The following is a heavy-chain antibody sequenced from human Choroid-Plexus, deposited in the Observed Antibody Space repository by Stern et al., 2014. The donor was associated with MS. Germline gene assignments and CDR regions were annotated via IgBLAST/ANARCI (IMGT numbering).Heavy chain of an antibody. CDR1: GFTFGSCA. CDR3: AKDRQYLTYFFDH. J-gene: IGHJ5*02. V-gene: IGHV3-30*18. Sequence: VQLVQSAGGVAQPGRPLRLSWVASGFTFGSCAMHWVRQAPGKWLQWVAGVAYDGSNKYYADSVKGRFTISRDKSQNTLYMQMSSLRPEDTAVYYCAKDRQYLTYFFDHWGQGSLVTVSS. CDR2: VAYDGSNK. D-gene: IGHD2/OR15-2a*01.